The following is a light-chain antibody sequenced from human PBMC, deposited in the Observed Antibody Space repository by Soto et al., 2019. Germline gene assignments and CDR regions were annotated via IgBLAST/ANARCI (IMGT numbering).Light chain of an antibody. V-gene: IGKV3-15*01. CDR2: AAS. CDR1: QSISTN. J-gene: IGKJ1*01. Sequence: EIVMTQCPATLSVYPGERVILSRRASQSISTNLAWYQYIPGQAPRLLIYAASTRATGIPARFSGSGSGTDFTLSITSLQSEDYAVYYCHQYNNWPPWTFGQGTKVDIK. CDR3: HQYNNWPPWT.